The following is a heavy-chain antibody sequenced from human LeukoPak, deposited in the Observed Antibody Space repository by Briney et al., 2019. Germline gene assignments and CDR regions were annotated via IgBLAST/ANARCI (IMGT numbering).Heavy chain of an antibody. CDR1: GFTVSSNY. D-gene: IGHD3-22*01. V-gene: IGHV3-66*01. CDR2: IYSGGST. J-gene: IGHJ6*03. CDR3: ARDRYYDSSGYYVWGHYYYYMDV. Sequence: GGSLRLSCAASGFTVSSNYMSWVRQAPGKGLEWVSVIYSGGSTYCADSVKGRFTISRDNSKTSLYLQMNRLRAEDTAVYYCARDRYYDSSGYYVWGHYYYYMDVWGKGTTVTVSS.